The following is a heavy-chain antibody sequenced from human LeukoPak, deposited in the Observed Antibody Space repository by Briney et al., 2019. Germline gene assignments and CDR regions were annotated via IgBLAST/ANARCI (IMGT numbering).Heavy chain of an antibody. Sequence: SETLSLTCTVSGASISSYYWSWIRQPPGKGLEWIGYIDNSGSTNYNPSLKSRVTISVDKSKNQFSLRLSSVTAADTVVYYCARMTYDPHGVDVWGKGTTVTVSS. J-gene: IGHJ6*04. V-gene: IGHV4-59*01. CDR1: GASISSYY. CDR2: IDNSGST. CDR3: ARMTYDPHGVDV. D-gene: IGHD5-12*01.